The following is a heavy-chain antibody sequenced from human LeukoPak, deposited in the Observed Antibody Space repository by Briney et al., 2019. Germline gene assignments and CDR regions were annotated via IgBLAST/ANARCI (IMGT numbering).Heavy chain of an antibody. CDR2: ISSGSSYI. D-gene: IGHD3-22*01. V-gene: IGHV3-21*01. Sequence: PGGSLRLSCAASGYTFTSYSMNWVPQAPGKGREWVSFISSGSSYIYYADSVKGRFTISRDNAKKSLYLQMNSLRAEDTAVYFCARSFYDDSGYPNFDYWGQGTLVTVSS. J-gene: IGHJ4*02. CDR3: ARSFYDDSGYPNFDY. CDR1: GYTFTSYS.